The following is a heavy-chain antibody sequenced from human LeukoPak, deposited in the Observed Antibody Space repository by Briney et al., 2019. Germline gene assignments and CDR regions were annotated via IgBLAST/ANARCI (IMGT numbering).Heavy chain of an antibody. Sequence: SETLSLTCTVSGGSISSSSHFWSWIRQPPGKGLEWIGSIYYSGNTYYNSSLKSRVTISVDTSKNQFSLKLSSVTAADTAVYYCAAVVTTYYDFWPDAFDIWGQGTMVTVSS. CDR3: AAVVTTYYDFWPDAFDI. CDR2: IYYSGNT. J-gene: IGHJ3*02. D-gene: IGHD3-3*01. V-gene: IGHV4-39*01. CDR1: GGSISSSSHF.